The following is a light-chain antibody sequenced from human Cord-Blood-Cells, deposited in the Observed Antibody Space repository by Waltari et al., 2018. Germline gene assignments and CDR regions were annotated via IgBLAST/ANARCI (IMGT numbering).Light chain of an antibody. Sequence: DIVMTQSPDSLAVYLGERATINCKSSQSVLYSSNNKNYLAWYQQKQGQPPKLLIYWASTRESGVHDRFSGSGSGTDFTLTISSLQAEDVAVYYCQQYYSTPYTFGQGTKLEIK. CDR2: WAS. CDR1: QSVLYSSNNKNY. V-gene: IGKV4-1*01. J-gene: IGKJ2*01. CDR3: QQYYSTPYT.